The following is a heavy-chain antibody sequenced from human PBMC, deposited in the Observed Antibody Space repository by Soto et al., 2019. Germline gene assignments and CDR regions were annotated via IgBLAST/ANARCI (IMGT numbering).Heavy chain of an antibody. CDR3: ARGVKYGAYSRWFDP. V-gene: IGHV1-8*01. J-gene: IGHJ5*02. CDR1: GYTFTSYD. CDR2: MNPNSGNT. Sequence: QVQLVQSGAEVKKPGASVKVSCKASGYTFTSYDINWVRQATGQGLEYLGWMNPNSGNTGYVQKFKGRVTMTWDSSITTAYTELSSLRSEDPAVYFCARGVKYGAYSRWFDPWGQGTLVTVSS. D-gene: IGHD4-17*01.